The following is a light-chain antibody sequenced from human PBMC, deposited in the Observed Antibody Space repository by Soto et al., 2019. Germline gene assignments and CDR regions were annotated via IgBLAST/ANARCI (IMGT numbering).Light chain of an antibody. CDR3: QQSYSTSWT. V-gene: IGKV1-39*01. Sequence: DIQMTQSPSSLSASVGDRVTITCRASQTISSFLNWYQHKPGKAPKLLIYAASSLQSGVPSRFSGSGSGTDFTLTITSLQPEDFATYYCQQSYSTSWTFGHGTQVEIK. CDR2: AAS. J-gene: IGKJ1*01. CDR1: QTISSF.